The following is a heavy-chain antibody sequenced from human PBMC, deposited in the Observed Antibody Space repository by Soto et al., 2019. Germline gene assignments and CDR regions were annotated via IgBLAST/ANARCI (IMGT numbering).Heavy chain of an antibody. CDR1: GYTFTTYE. V-gene: IGHV1-8*01. Sequence: GASGKVSCKASGYTFTTYEINWVRRATGQGLEWMGWMNPNNGNTGYAQKFQGRVTMTRNTSMSTAYMELSSLTSEDTAVYYCARGDSFTSSWYWFDSWGQGTPVTVSS. CDR2: MNPNNGNT. D-gene: IGHD6-13*01. J-gene: IGHJ5*01. CDR3: ARGDSFTSSWYWFDS.